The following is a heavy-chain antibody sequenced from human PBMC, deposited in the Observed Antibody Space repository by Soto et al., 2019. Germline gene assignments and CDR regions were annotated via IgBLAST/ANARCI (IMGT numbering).Heavy chain of an antibody. J-gene: IGHJ4*02. V-gene: IGHV3-49*03. CDR3: ARHNGYDQPLLLFDH. D-gene: IGHD5-12*01. CDR2: IRTKVFSATA. CDR1: GFSFDEFS. Sequence: GSLRLSCTGSGFSFDEFSFNWFRQAPGKGLEWVGFIRTKVFSATAEYAASVRDRFTLSRDDSKSIVYLQMTSLKASDTAIYFCARHNGYDQPLLLFDHWGPGTLVTVSS.